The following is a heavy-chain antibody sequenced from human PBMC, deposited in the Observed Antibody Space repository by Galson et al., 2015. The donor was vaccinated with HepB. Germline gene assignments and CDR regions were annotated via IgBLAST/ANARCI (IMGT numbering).Heavy chain of an antibody. V-gene: IGHV3-30-3*01. CDR3: ASQWGSSTETMDV. CDR2: ISYDGNNQ. CDR1: GFSFSSYA. D-gene: IGHD6-13*01. Sequence: SLRLSCAASGFSFSSYAMHWVRRAPGKGLEWVAVISYDGNNQYYVDSVKGRLTISRDNAENTLYLQMNSLRAEDTAIYYCASQWGSSTETMDVWGQGTTVTVSS. J-gene: IGHJ6*02.